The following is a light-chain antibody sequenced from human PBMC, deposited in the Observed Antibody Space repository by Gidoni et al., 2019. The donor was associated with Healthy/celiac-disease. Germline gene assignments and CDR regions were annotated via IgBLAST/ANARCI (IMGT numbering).Light chain of an antibody. CDR1: QSVSSSY. V-gene: IGKV3-20*01. Sequence: EIVLTQSPGTLSLSPGERATLSCRASQSVSSSYLAWYQQKPGQAPRLLIYGASSRATGIPDRFSGSWSGTDFTLTISRLEPEDFAVYYCQQYGSSLGTFGQGTKVEIK. CDR2: GAS. CDR3: QQYGSSLGT. J-gene: IGKJ1*01.